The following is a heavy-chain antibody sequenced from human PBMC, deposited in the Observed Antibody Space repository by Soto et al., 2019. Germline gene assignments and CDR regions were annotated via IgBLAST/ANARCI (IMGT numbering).Heavy chain of an antibody. CDR1: GGSISSGGYY. CDR3: AVFLGANPGIAAAGHFDY. CDR2: IYYSGST. J-gene: IGHJ4*02. D-gene: IGHD6-13*01. Sequence: SETLSLTCTVSGGSISSGGYYWSWIRQHPGKGLEWIGYIYYSGSTYYNPSLKSRVTISVDTSKNQFSLKLSSVTAADTAVYYCAVFLGANPGIAAAGHFDYWGQGTLVTVSS. V-gene: IGHV4-31*03.